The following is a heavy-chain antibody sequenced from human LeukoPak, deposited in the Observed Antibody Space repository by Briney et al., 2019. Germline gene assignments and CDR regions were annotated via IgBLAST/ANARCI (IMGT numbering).Heavy chain of an antibody. D-gene: IGHD6-13*01. V-gene: IGHV3-23*01. CDR1: GFIFSGYS. J-gene: IGHJ6*02. Sequence: GGSLRLSCAASGFIFSGYSMSWVRQAPGKGLEWVSVVTGSGGNTYYADSVKGRFTISKDNSKNTVYLQMSSLRVDDTAVYYCAKAASSSWPSYYYGMDVWGQGTTVTVSS. CDR3: AKAASSSWPSYYYGMDV. CDR2: VTGSGGNT.